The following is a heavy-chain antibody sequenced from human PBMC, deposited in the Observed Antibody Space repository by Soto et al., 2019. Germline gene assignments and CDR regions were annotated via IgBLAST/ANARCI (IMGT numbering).Heavy chain of an antibody. J-gene: IGHJ6*02. CDR1: GYTFTGYH. V-gene: IGHV1-2*04. CDR3: ARGTSIAARPPDPYYYYGMDV. Sequence: ASVKVSCKASGYTFTGYHMHWVRQAPGQRLEWMGWINPNSGGTNYAQKFQGWVTMTRDTSISTAYMELSRLRSDDTAVYYCARGTSIAARPPDPYYYYGMDVRGQGTTGTVSS. CDR2: INPNSGGT. D-gene: IGHD6-6*01.